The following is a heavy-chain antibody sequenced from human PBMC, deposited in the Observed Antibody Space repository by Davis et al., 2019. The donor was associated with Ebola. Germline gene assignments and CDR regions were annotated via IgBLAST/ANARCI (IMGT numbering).Heavy chain of an antibody. CDR2: ISAYNGNT. CDR3: ARDGWELVGYYYGMDV. CDR1: GYTFTSYD. D-gene: IGHD1-26*01. V-gene: IGHV1-18*01. J-gene: IGHJ6*02. Sequence: ASVKVSCKASGYTFTSYDISWVRQAPGQGLEWMGWISAYNGNTNYAQKLQGRVTMTTDTSTSTAYMELRSLRSDDTAVYYCARDGWELVGYYYGMDVWGQGTTVTVSS.